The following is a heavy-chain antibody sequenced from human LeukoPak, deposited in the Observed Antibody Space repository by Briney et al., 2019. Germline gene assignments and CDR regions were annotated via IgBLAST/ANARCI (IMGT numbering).Heavy chain of an antibody. CDR1: GFTVSSNY. J-gene: IGHJ4*02. CDR2: IYSGGST. V-gene: IGHV3-53*01. CDR3: ARDHLMVRGVILD. D-gene: IGHD3-10*01. Sequence: PGGSLRLSCAASGFTVSSNYMSWVRQPPGKGLEWVSVIYSGGSTYYADSVKGRFTISRDNSKNTLYLQMNSLRAEDTAVYYCARDHLMVRGVILDCGQGTLVTVSS.